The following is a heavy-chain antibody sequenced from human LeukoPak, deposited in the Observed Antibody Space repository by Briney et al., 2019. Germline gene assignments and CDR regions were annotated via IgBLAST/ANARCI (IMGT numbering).Heavy chain of an antibody. CDR1: GFTFSSYA. CDR3: AKDHDYGDYPTPPFDY. CDR2: ISGSGDNT. J-gene: IGHJ4*02. V-gene: IGHV3-23*01. D-gene: IGHD4-17*01. Sequence: GGSLRLSCAASGFTFSSYAKSWVRQAPGKGLEWVSGISGSGDNTYYADSVKGRFTISRDNSKNTLYLQMNSLRAEDTAVYYCAKDHDYGDYPTPPFDYWGQGTLVTVSS.